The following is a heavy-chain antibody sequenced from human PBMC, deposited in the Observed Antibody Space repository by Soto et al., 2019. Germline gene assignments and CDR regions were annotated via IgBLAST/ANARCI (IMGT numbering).Heavy chain of an antibody. CDR3: AKIYRSCTYTNCYSRSPPDS. Sequence: EVQLLQSGGGLVQPGGSLRLSCVASGFTFTSYAMTWVRQLPGKGLEWVSSVTNTGGITHYANSVKGRFTISRYNSKNMLYLRMNSLRAEDPAMYYCAKIYRSCTYTNCYSRSPPDSWGQGTLVTVSA. D-gene: IGHD2-15*01. J-gene: IGHJ5*01. CDR1: GFTFTSYA. CDR2: VTNTGGIT. V-gene: IGHV3-23*01.